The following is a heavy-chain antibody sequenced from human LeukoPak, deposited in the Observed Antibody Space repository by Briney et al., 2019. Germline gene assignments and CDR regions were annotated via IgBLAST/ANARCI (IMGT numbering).Heavy chain of an antibody. D-gene: IGHD6-19*01. V-gene: IGHV1-18*01. J-gene: IGHJ3*02. CDR2: ISAYNGNT. Sequence: ASVKVSCEASGYTFTSYGISWVRQAPGQGLEWMGWISAYNGNTNYAQKLQGRVTMTTDTSTSTAYMELRSLRSDDTAVYYCARDYSSGWYGAFDIWGQGTMVTVSS. CDR1: GYTFTSYG. CDR3: ARDYSSGWYGAFDI.